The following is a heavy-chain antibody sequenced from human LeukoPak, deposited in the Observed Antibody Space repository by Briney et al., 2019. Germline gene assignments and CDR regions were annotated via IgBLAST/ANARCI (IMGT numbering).Heavy chain of an antibody. Sequence: GGSLRLSCAASGFTFSNAWMSWVRQAPGKGLEWVANIKQDGSEKYYVDSVKGRFTISRDNAKNSLYLQMNSLRAEDTAVYYCARDSGYGLDYWGQGTLVTVSS. V-gene: IGHV3-7*01. CDR2: IKQDGSEK. D-gene: IGHD5-12*01. CDR3: ARDSGYGLDY. CDR1: GFTFSNAW. J-gene: IGHJ4*02.